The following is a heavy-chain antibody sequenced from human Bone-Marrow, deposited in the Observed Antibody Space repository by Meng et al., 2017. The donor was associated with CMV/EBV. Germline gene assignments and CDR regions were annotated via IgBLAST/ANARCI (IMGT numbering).Heavy chain of an antibody. CDR2: INSDGSST. J-gene: IGHJ2*01. Sequence: ETLSLTCAASGFTFSSYWMHWVRQAPGKGLVWVSRINSDGSSTSYADSVKGRFTISRDNAKNTLYLQMNSLRAEDTAVYYCARPTYYYDSSGYYWYFDLWGRGTLVTVSS. V-gene: IGHV3-74*01. D-gene: IGHD3-22*01. CDR1: GFTFSSYW. CDR3: ARPTYYYDSSGYYWYFDL.